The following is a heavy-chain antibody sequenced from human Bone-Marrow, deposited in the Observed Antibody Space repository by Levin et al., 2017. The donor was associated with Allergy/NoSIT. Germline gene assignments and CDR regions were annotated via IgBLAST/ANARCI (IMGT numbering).Heavy chain of an antibody. Sequence: ASVKVSCKASGYNFTRDYIHWVRQAPGQGLEWMAIINPSAGATSYSQRFQGRVTLSGDSSASIAYMELSSLGSEDTAVYYCARAAAGENGHNPFDMWGQGTLVTVSS. CDR1: GYNFTRDY. V-gene: IGHV1-46*01. CDR2: INPSAGAT. CDR3: ARAAAGENGHNPFDM. D-gene: IGHD6-13*01. J-gene: IGHJ3*02.